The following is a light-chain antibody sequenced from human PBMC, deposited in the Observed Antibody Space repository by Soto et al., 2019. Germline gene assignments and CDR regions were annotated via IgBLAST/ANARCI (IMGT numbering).Light chain of an antibody. CDR2: GAS. CDR1: QSVSSN. Sequence: EIVMTQSPATLSVSPGERATLSCRASQSVSSNLAWYQQKPGQAPRLLIYGASTRATGIPARFSGSRSGTEFTLTISSLQSEDFAFYYCQQYNNWPPTLGQGTRLEIK. CDR3: QQYNNWPPT. V-gene: IGKV3-15*01. J-gene: IGKJ5*01.